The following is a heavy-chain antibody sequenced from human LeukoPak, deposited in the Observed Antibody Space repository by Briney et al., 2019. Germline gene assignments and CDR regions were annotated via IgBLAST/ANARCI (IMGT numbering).Heavy chain of an antibody. CDR1: GFTFSNYW. J-gene: IGHJ4*02. V-gene: IGHV3-7*01. Sequence: GGSLRLSCAASGFTFSNYWMAWVRQAPGKGPEWVANINLDGSQKYYVDSVKGRFTISRDNAENSLYLQMNSLRAEDTAVYYCAKLRGYSYGHFDYWGQGTLVTVSS. CDR2: INLDGSQK. D-gene: IGHD5-18*01. CDR3: AKLRGYSYGHFDY.